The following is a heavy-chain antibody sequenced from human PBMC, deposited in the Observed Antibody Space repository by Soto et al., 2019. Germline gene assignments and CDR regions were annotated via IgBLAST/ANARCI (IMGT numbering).Heavy chain of an antibody. D-gene: IGHD6-13*01. J-gene: IGHJ4*02. CDR3: ASFFLAAAGTVVDY. V-gene: IGHV1-69*02. CDR1: GGTFGSYT. CDR2: IIPILGIA. Sequence: GASVEVSCKASGGTFGSYTSRWVRQAPGQGLEWMGRIIPILGIANYAQKFQGRVTITADKSTSTAYMELSSLRSEDTAVYYCASFFLAAAGTVVDYWGQGTLVTVSS.